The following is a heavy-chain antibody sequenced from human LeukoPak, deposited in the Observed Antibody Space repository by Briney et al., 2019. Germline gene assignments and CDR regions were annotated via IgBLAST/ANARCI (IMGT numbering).Heavy chain of an antibody. Sequence: TGGSLRLSCAASGFTFSTYSMNWVRQAPGKGLEWVSYISSSSTTIYYADSVKGRFTISRDNAKNSPYLQMNSLRAEDTAVYYCARGRPAALWGQGTLVTVSS. D-gene: IGHD2-2*01. V-gene: IGHV3-48*04. J-gene: IGHJ4*02. CDR3: ARGRPAAL. CDR2: ISSSSTTI. CDR1: GFTFSTYS.